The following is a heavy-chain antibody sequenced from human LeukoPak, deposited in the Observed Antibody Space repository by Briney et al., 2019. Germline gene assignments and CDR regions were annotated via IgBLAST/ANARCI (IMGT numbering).Heavy chain of an antibody. J-gene: IGHJ4*02. V-gene: IGHV4-39*07. CDR3: ARGGRIFTSGYYDNTGYFDYFDY. CDR2: IYNTGST. D-gene: IGHD3-22*01. Sequence: PSGTLCLTCTVSGGSLTNTYYFWGCIRQPPGKGLEWLGRIYNTGSTYYNPSLKSRVTLSVDRSKNQFSLKLSSVTAAETAVYLCARGGRIFTSGYYDNTGYFDYFDYWGQGSLVPVSS. CDR1: GGSLTNTYYF.